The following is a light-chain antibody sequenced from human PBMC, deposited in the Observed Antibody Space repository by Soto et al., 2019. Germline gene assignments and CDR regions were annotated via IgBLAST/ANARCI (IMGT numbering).Light chain of an antibody. CDR3: QQYNNWPPGVFT. J-gene: IGKJ3*01. Sequence: EIVMTQSPATLSVSPGERATLSCRASQSVSSNLAWYQQKPGQAPRLLIYGASTRATGIPARFSGSGSGTEFTLTISSLQSEDFVVYYCQQYNNWPPGVFTFGPGTKVDIK. CDR2: GAS. CDR1: QSVSSN. V-gene: IGKV3-15*01.